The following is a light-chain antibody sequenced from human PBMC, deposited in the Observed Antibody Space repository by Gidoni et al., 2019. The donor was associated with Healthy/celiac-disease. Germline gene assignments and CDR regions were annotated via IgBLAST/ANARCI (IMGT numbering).Light chain of an antibody. CDR2: GKN. Sequence: SSELTQDPAVSVALRQKVRITCQGDSLRSYYASWYQQKPGQAPVLVISGKNNRPSGIPDRFSGSSSGNTASLTITGAQAEDEADYYCNARDSSGNQPVVFGGGTKLTVL. CDR3: NARDSSGNQPVV. J-gene: IGLJ2*01. CDR1: SLRSYY. V-gene: IGLV3-19*01.